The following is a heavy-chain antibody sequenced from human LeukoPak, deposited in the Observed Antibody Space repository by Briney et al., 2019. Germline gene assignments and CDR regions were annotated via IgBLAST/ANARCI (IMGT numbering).Heavy chain of an antibody. CDR2: MNADGSTT. J-gene: IGHJ4*02. CDR3: VRALLGIDDY. V-gene: IGHV3-74*01. D-gene: IGHD2-21*02. CDR1: GFTFSRYW. Sequence: GGSLRLSCAASGFTFSRYWMHWVRQAPGEGLVWVSRMNADGSTTNYADSVKGRFTISRDNTKNTLYLQMNSLRADDTAVYYCVRALLGIDDYWGQGTLVTVSS.